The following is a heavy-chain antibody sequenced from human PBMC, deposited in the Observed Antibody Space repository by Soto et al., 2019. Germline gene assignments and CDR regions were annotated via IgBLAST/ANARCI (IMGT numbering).Heavy chain of an antibody. J-gene: IGHJ4*02. Sequence: QVQLQESGPGLVKPSETLSLTCTVSGGSVSSTTHYWSWVRQSPGKGLEWIAYIYYTGSTKYNPSLKRRVTISVDTSKNQFSLKLNSVTAADTAVYYCARHTYVSGHGLDYWGQGTLVTVSS. CDR3: ARHTYVSGHGLDY. CDR2: IYYTGST. CDR1: GGSVSSTTHY. D-gene: IGHD5-12*01. V-gene: IGHV4-61*01.